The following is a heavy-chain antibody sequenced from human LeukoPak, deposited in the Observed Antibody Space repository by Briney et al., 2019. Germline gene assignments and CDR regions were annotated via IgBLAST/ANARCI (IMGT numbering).Heavy chain of an antibody. V-gene: IGHV4-59*01. CDR1: GGSISNYY. J-gene: IGHJ4*02. CDR3: ATSYDTSGYPQN. CDR2: MYYSGST. Sequence: PSETLSLTCTVSGGSISNYYWSWIRQPPGKGLEWIGYMYYSGSTNYSPSLKSRVTISVDTSRNQFSLKLSSVTAADTAVYYCATSYDTSGYPQNWGQGTLITVSS. D-gene: IGHD3-22*01.